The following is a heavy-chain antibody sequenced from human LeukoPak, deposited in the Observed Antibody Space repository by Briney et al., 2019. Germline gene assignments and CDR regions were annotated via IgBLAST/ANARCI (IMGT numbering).Heavy chain of an antibody. D-gene: IGHD3-10*01. J-gene: IGHJ4*02. Sequence: ASVKVSCKASGYTFTSYGISWARQAPGQGLEWMGWISAYNGNTNYAQKLQGRVTMTTDTSTSTAYMELRSLRSDDTAVYYCARDPGYYGSGSYYKYPFDYWGQGTLVTVSS. CDR1: GYTFTSYG. V-gene: IGHV1-18*01. CDR3: ARDPGYYGSGSYYKYPFDY. CDR2: ISAYNGNT.